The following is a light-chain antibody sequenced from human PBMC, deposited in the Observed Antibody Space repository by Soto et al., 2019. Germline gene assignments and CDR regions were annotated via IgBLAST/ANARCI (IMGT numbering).Light chain of an antibody. Sequence: QSALAQPASVSGSPGQSITISCTGTSSDVGGYNYVSWFQQHPGKAPKLMIYDVSNRPSGVSNRFSGSKSGNTASLTISGLQAEDEADYYCSSYTSSSTFYVFGTVTNVPV. J-gene: IGLJ1*01. V-gene: IGLV2-14*01. CDR3: SSYTSSSTFYV. CDR2: DVS. CDR1: SSDVGGYNY.